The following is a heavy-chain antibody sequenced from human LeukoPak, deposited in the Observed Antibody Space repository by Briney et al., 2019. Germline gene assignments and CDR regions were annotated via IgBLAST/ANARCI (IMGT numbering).Heavy chain of an antibody. V-gene: IGHV6-1*01. D-gene: IGHD1-14*01. CDR3: ERLGSFEDY. J-gene: IGHJ4*02. CDR2: TYYRSKWYN. Sequence: SRTLSHTCSISGESVSSKSAIWNWSRQSPSRGLEWLGRTYYRSKWYNDYALSVYSRITINPDTSKNQFSLQLNSVTPEDTAVYYCERLGSFEDYWGQGHPFTASS. CDR1: GESVSSKSAI.